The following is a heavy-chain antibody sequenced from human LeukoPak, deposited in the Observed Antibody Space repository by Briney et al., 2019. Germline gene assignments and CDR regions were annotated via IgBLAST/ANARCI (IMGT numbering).Heavy chain of an antibody. J-gene: IGHJ4*02. CDR1: GGSISNYY. CDR2: IYYTGRT. V-gene: IGHV4-59*08. CDR3: ARLLGSSTVADY. D-gene: IGHD1-14*01. Sequence: SETLSLTCTVSGGSISNYYLTWIRQPPWKGLDWIGYIYYTGRTTYNPSLNSRVSISIDTSKNQFSLNLSPVTAADTAVYYCARLLGSSTVADYWGQGILVTVSS.